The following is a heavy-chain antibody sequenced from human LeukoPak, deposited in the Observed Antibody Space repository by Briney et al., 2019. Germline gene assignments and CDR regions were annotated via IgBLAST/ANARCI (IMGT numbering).Heavy chain of an antibody. CDR2: IYYSGSS. J-gene: IGHJ4*02. CDR1: GVSIGSYF. CDR3: ARVKTRTSAVDS. V-gene: IGHV4-59*01. Sequence: SETLSLTCTVSGVSIGSYFWSWIRQPPGKGLQWIAYIYYSGSSNYNPSLRSRVTISMDTSKNQFSLGLSAVTAADTAVYYCARVKTRTSAVDSWGQGILVTVSS.